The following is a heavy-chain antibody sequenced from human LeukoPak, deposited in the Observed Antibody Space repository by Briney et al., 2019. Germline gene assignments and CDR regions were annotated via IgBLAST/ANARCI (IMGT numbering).Heavy chain of an antibody. V-gene: IGHV3-21*01. D-gene: IGHD5-18*01. J-gene: IGHJ4*02. CDR3: ARAKDDTAMEFDY. CDR1: GFTFSSYG. CDR2: ISSSSSYI. Sequence: GGSLRLSCAASGFTFSSYGMHWVRQAPGKGLEWVSSISSSSSYIYYADSVKGRFTISRDNAKNSLYLQMNGLRAEDTAVYYCARAKDDTAMEFDYWGQGTLVTVSS.